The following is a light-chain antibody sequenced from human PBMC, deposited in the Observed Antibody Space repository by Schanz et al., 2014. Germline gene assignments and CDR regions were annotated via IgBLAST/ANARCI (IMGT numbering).Light chain of an antibody. Sequence: QSALTQPPSASGSPGQSVTISCTGTSSDVGAYNDVSWYQQHPGKAPKLMIYDVNKRPSGVPDRFSGSKSGNTASLTISGLQAEDEADYYCCSYAGSYTWVFGGGTKLTVL. CDR1: SSDVGAYND. CDR2: DVN. J-gene: IGLJ3*02. V-gene: IGLV2-11*01. CDR3: CSYAGSYTWV.